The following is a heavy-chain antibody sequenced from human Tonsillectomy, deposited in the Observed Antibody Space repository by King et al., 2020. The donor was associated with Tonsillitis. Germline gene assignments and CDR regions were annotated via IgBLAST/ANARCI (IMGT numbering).Heavy chain of an antibody. J-gene: IGHJ3*01. CDR1: GFTFSTSS. CDR3: ARGCYDDTALIPV. V-gene: IGHV3-21*01. D-gene: IGHD5-18*01. Sequence: QLVQSGGGLVKPGGSLRLSCAASGFTFSTSSMNWVRQAPGKGLEWVSSISSSSSYIKYADSVKGRFTISRDNAKNSLYLQMNSLSAEDTALYYCARGCYDDTALIPVWGQATTVTVSS. CDR2: ISSSSSYI.